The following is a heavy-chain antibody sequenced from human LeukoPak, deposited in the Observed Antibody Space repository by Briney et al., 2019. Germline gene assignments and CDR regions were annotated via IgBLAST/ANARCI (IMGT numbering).Heavy chain of an antibody. Sequence: ASVKVSCKAYGYTFTSYGIGWVRQATGQGLEWMGWISAYNGNTNYAQKLQGRVTMTTDTSTSTAYMELRSLRSDDTAAYYCARDYALDYWGQGTLVTVSS. CDR3: ARDYALDY. CDR2: ISAYNGNT. D-gene: IGHD3-16*01. CDR1: GYTFTSYG. J-gene: IGHJ4*02. V-gene: IGHV1-18*01.